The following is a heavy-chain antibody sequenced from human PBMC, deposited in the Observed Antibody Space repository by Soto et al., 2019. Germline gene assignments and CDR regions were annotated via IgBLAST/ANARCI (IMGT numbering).Heavy chain of an antibody. V-gene: IGHV4-59*08. Sequence: SETLSLTCSVSGGFISSNYWSWIRQPPGKGLEWIGYIHDSGSTKYNPSLKSRVTISVDRSKKEVSLKLGSVTAADTAVYYCARLYSSTFDYWGQGTLVTVSS. J-gene: IGHJ4*02. CDR3: ARLYSSTFDY. CDR1: GGFISSNY. D-gene: IGHD6-19*01. CDR2: IHDSGST.